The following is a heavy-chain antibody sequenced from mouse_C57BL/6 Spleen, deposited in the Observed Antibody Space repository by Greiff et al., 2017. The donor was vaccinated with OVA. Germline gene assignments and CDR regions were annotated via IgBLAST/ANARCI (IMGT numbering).Heavy chain of an antibody. Sequence: EVHLVESGGGLVKPGGSLKLSCAASGFTFSDYGMHWVRQAPEQGLEWVAYISSGSSTIYYADTVKGRFTISRDNAKNTLFLHMTSLRSEDTAMYYCARPKRGYAMDYWGQGTSVTVSS. V-gene: IGHV5-17*01. CDR2: ISSGSSTI. CDR1: GFTFSDYG. CDR3: ARPKRGYAMDY. J-gene: IGHJ4*01.